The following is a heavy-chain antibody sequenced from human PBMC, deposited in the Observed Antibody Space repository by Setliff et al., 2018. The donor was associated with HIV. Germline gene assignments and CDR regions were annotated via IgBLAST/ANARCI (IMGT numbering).Heavy chain of an antibody. CDR2: INPNNGDT. Sequence: GASVKVSCKTSGYTFTGYYVHWVRQAPGQGLEWMGWINPNNGDTNYAQKFQGRVTMTRDTYISTAYMELRSLSFDDTAVYYCVRLTADRTNYYYYMDVWGKGTTVTVSS. D-gene: IGHD2-8*01. V-gene: IGHV1-2*02. CDR3: VRLTADRTNYYYYMDV. J-gene: IGHJ6*03. CDR1: GYTFTGYY.